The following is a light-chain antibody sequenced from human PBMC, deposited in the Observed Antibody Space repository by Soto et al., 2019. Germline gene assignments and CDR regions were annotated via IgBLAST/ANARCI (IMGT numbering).Light chain of an antibody. V-gene: IGLV2-14*01. CDR3: SSYKRSRTRL. CDR1: RSDVGGYNY. J-gene: IGLJ3*02. CDR2: EVS. Sequence: QSALTQPASVSGSPGQSITISCTGTRSDVGGYNYVSWYQQPPGKAPKLMIYEVSNRPSGVSNRFSGSKSGNTASLTISGLQAEDEAYYYCSSYKRSRTRLFGGGTKVTVL.